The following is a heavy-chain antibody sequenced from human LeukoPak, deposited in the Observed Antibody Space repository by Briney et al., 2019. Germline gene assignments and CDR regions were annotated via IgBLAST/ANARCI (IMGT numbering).Heavy chain of an antibody. CDR2: MHGSGSP. CDR1: GASVRSDH. CDR3: ARDLSINAFDI. V-gene: IGHV4-59*02. Sequence: PSETLSLTCSVSGASVRSDHWNWIRQSPGKGLEWIAYMHGSGSPNYNPSLASRLTLPVDATENQLSLKLSSVTAADTAVYFCARDLSINAFDIWGPGTLVTVSS. D-gene: IGHD2/OR15-2a*01. J-gene: IGHJ3*02.